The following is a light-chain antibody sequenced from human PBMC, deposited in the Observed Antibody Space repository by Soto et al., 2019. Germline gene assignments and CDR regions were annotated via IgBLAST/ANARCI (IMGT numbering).Light chain of an antibody. CDR1: QRLSASD. V-gene: IGKV3-20*01. J-gene: IGKJ5*01. Sequence: EIVLTQTPATLSLSPGQRATLSCRASQRLSASDIAWYQQKAGQAPKFLIYGVSSRATGIPDRFSGSWSGTDFTLTISRLETEDFAEYHCQQYGSPPLITFGQGTRMEIK. CDR3: QQYGSPPLIT. CDR2: GVS.